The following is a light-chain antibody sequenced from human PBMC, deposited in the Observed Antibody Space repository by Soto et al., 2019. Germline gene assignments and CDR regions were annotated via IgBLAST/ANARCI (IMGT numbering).Light chain of an antibody. CDR3: QQYDNLPSYT. CDR2: DAS. Sequence: DIQMTQSPSSLSASVGDRVTITSPARQDLSNYLNWYQQKPGKAPKLLIYDASNLETGVPSRFSGSGSGTDFTFTISSLQPEDIATYYCQQYDNLPSYTFGQGTKLEIK. J-gene: IGKJ2*01. V-gene: IGKV1-33*01. CDR1: QDLSNY.